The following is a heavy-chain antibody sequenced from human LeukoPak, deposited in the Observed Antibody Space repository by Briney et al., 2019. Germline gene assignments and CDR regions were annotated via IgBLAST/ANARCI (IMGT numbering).Heavy chain of an antibody. V-gene: IGHV3-21*01. CDR2: ISSSSSYI. CDR1: GFTFSSYS. J-gene: IGHJ6*03. Sequence: GGSLRLSCAASGFTFSSYSMNWVRQAPGKGLEWVSSISSSSSYIYYADSVKGRFTISRDNAKNSLYLQMNSLRAEDTAVYYCAREGAAPYYMDVWGKGTTVTVSS. CDR3: AREGAAPYYMDV. D-gene: IGHD6-13*01.